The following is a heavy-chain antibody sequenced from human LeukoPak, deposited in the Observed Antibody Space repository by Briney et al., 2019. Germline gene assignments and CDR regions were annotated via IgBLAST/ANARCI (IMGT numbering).Heavy chain of an antibody. CDR3: VSFYETY. J-gene: IGHJ4*02. CDR1: GFTFSSYS. CDR2: INSDGSWT. V-gene: IGHV3-74*01. Sequence: QSRGSLRLSCAASGFTFSSYSMNWVRQAPGKGLVWVSHINSDGSWTSYADSVKGRFTISKDNAKNTVYLQMNSLRAEDTAVYYCVSFYETYWGRGTLVTVSS. D-gene: IGHD2/OR15-2a*01.